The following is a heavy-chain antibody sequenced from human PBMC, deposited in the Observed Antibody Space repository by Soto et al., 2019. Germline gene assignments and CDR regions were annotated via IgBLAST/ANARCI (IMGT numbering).Heavy chain of an antibody. CDR3: ARSLWSPYFYYGLDV. CDR1: VFGICLYR. Sequence: APVFGICLYRRYRLRQAPGKGLVWVSHINSGGNITPYPDSVRGRFTNSRDNSKHTLYLDMHSLTTDDTAVYFCARSLWSPYFYYGLDVWGQGTTVTVSS. CDR2: INSGGNIT. D-gene: IGHD2-21*01. J-gene: IGHJ6*02. V-gene: IGHV3-74*01.